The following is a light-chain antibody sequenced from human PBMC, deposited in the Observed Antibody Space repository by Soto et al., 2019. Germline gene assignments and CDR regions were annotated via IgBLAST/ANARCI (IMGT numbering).Light chain of an antibody. CDR2: DAS. V-gene: IGKV1-33*01. CDR1: QDISNY. CDR3: QQRYNWPVT. Sequence: DIQMTQSPSSLSASVGDRVTITCQASQDISNYLNWYQQKPGKAPKLLIYDASNLETGVPSRFSGSGSGTDFTLTISSLGPEDFAVYYCQQRYNWPVTFGQGTRLEIK. J-gene: IGKJ5*01.